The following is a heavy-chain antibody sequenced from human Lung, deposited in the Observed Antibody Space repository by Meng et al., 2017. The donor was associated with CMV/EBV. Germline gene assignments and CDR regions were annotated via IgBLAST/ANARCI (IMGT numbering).Heavy chain of an antibody. J-gene: IGHJ4*02. V-gene: IGHV3-11*04. CDR2: ISDSGDAK. CDR3: ARFVKDTSTWYNNYFDH. Sequence: GESLKISCAASGFTFSDYYMSWIRQAPGKGLEWVSYISDSGDAKFYGDSVKGRFTISRDNAKRSIFLQLNSLRADDTAVYYCARFVKDTSTWYNNYFDHWGQGTLVTVSS. CDR1: GFTFSDYY. D-gene: IGHD1-1*01.